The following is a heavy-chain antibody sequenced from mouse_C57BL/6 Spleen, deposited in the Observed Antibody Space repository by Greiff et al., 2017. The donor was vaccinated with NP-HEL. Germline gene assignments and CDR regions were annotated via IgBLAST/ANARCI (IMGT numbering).Heavy chain of an antibody. V-gene: IGHV1-26*01. CDR1: GYTFTDYY. J-gene: IGHJ2*01. CDR3: ARSPGVFDY. Sequence: EVKLQQSGPELVKPGASVKISCKASGYTFTDYYMNWVKQSHGKSLEWIGDINPNNGGTSYNQKFKGKATLTVDKSSSTAYMELRSLTSEDSAVYYCARSPGVFDYWGQGTTLTVSS. CDR2: INPNNGGT.